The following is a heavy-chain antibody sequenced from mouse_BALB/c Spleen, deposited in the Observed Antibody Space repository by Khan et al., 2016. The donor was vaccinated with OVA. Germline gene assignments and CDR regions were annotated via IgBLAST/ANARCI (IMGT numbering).Heavy chain of an antibody. CDR1: GFSLSVYG. Sequence: QVQLKAAGPGLVQPSQSLSITCTVSGFSLSVYGIHWVRQSPGKGLEWLGVIWSGGRTDYNVPFISRLSITKDNSKSQVFFKMNSLQADDTAIYYCARNSYRYDFTYWGQGTLVTVSA. D-gene: IGHD2-12*01. CDR3: ARNSYRYDFTY. V-gene: IGHV2-2*01. CDR2: IWSGGRT. J-gene: IGHJ3*01.